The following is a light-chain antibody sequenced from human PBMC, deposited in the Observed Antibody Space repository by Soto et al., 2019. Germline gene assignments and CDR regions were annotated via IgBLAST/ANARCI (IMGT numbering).Light chain of an antibody. Sequence: CRVIETISSWLAWYQQKPGKAPKLLIYKASTLKSGVPSRFSGSGSGTAFALTMRSLQPDDFATHNCQDYHSASGTFAEGTKVDIK. J-gene: IGKJ1*01. CDR3: QDYHSASGT. CDR1: ETISSW. V-gene: IGKV1-5*03. CDR2: KAS.